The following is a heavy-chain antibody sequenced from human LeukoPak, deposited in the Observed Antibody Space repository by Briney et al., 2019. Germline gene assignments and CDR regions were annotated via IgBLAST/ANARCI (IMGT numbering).Heavy chain of an antibody. CDR1: GFTFDDYG. CDR2: INWNGGST. CDR3: ARDPRIAARPWAYNWFDP. D-gene: IGHD6-6*01. J-gene: IGHJ5*02. V-gene: IGHV3-20*04. Sequence: PRGSLRLSCAASGFTFDDYGMSWVRQAPGKGLEWVSGINWNGGSTGYADSVKGRFTISRDNAKNSLYLQMNSLRAEDTAVYYCARDPRIAARPWAYNWFDPWGQGTLVTVSS.